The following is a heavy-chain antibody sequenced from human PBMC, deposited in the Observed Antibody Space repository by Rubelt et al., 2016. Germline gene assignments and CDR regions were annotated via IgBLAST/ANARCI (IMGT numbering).Heavy chain of an antibody. CDR3: AREELGIGDAFDI. Sequence: QVQLQESGPGLVKPSETLSLTCTISGGSISTYYWSWIRQPPGKGLEWIGYIYYSGSTSYNPSLRSRVTISVDTTKNQFSPRLSSVTAADTAVYYCAREELGIGDAFDIWGQGTMVTVSS. J-gene: IGHJ3*02. CDR1: GGSISTYY. D-gene: IGHD7-27*01. CDR2: IYYSGST. V-gene: IGHV4-59*01.